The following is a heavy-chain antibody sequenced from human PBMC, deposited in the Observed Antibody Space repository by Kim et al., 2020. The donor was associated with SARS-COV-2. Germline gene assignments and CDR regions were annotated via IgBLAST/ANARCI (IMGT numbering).Heavy chain of an antibody. Sequence: SETLSLTCTVSGYSISSGYYWGWIRQPPGKGLEWIGSIYHSGSTYYNPSLKSRVTISVDTSKNQFSLKLSSVTAADTAVYYCARGPYYYDSSGYYYGY. CDR3: ARGPYYYDSSGYYYGY. J-gene: IGHJ6*01. V-gene: IGHV4-38-2*02. CDR1: GYSISSGYY. D-gene: IGHD3-22*01. CDR2: IYHSGST.